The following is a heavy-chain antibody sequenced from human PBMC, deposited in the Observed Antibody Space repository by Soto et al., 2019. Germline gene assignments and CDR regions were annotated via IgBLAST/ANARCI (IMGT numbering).Heavy chain of an antibody. CDR3: ARGSPLLTDYYFFDY. J-gene: IGHJ4*02. CDR1: GGSISSSSYY. V-gene: IGHV4-39*07. D-gene: IGHD3-9*01. CDR2: IYYSGST. Sequence: PSGTLSLTCAVSGGSISSSSYYWGWIRQPPGKGLEWIGSIYYSGSTYYNPSLKSRVTISVDTSKNQFSLKLSSVTAADTAVYYCARGSPLLTDYYFFDYWGQGALVTVSS.